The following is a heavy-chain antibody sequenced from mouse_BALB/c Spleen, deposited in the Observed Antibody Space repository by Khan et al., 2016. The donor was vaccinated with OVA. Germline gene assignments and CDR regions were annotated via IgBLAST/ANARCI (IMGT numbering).Heavy chain of an antibody. J-gene: IGHJ2*01. Sequence: QVQLQESGPELAKPGASVKMSCKASGYTFTTYWMHWVNQRPGQGLEWIGYINPTSGYTDYNEKFKDRATLSADKSSSTAYMQLSSLTSEDSAVYYCTRDRIDYWGQGTTLTVSS. CDR3: TRDRIDY. V-gene: IGHV1-7*01. CDR2: INPTSGYT. CDR1: GYTFTTYW. D-gene: IGHD2-14*01.